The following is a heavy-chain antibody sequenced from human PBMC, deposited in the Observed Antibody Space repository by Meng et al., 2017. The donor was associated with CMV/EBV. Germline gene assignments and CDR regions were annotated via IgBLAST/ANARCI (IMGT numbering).Heavy chain of an antibody. Sequence: GSLRLSCAVYGGSFSGYYWSWIRQPPGKGLEWIGEINHSGSTNYNPSLKSRVTISVDTSKNQFSLKLSSVTAADTAVYYCARGDPVLRFLEWLPRYYGMDVWGQGTTVTAP. CDR1: GGSFSGYY. D-gene: IGHD3-3*01. CDR3: ARGDPVLRFLEWLPRYYGMDV. J-gene: IGHJ6*02. V-gene: IGHV4-34*01. CDR2: INHSGST.